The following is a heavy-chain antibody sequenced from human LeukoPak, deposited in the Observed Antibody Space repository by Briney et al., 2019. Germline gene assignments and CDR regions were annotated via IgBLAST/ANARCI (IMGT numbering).Heavy chain of an antibody. CDR2: ISYDGSNK. Sequence: GRSLRLSCAASGFTFSSYAMHWVRQAPGKGLEWVAVISYDGSNKYYADSVKGRFTISRDNSKNTLYLQMNSLRAEDTAVYYCARDLPIVVVVAATPCFDYWGQGTLVTVSS. V-gene: IGHV3-30*04. D-gene: IGHD2-15*01. CDR3: ARDLPIVVVVAATPCFDY. J-gene: IGHJ4*02. CDR1: GFTFSSYA.